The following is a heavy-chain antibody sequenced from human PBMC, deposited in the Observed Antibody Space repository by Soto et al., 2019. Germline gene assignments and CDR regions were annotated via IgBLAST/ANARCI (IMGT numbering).Heavy chain of an antibody. J-gene: IGHJ4*02. CDR1: GYTFTSYG. CDR3: ARVVRDSSGWYGWNYFDY. CDR2: ISAYNGNT. D-gene: IGHD6-19*01. Sequence: ASVKVSCKASGYTFTSYGISWVRQAPGQGPEWMGWISAYNGNTNYAQKLQGRVTMTTDTSTSTAYIELRSLRSDDTAVYYCARVVRDSSGWYGWNYFDYWGQGTLVTVSS. V-gene: IGHV1-18*04.